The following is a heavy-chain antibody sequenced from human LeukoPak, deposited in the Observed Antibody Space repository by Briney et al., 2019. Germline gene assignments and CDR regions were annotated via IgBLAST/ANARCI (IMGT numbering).Heavy chain of an antibody. CDR2: ISSNGGST. J-gene: IGHJ4*02. Sequence: GGSLRLSCAASGFTFSSYAMHWVRQAPGKGLEYVSAISSNGGSTYYANSAKGRFTISRDNSKNTLYLQMGSLRAEDMAVYYCARTLFDYWGQGTLVTVSS. V-gene: IGHV3-64*01. CDR3: ARTLFDY. CDR1: GFTFSSYA.